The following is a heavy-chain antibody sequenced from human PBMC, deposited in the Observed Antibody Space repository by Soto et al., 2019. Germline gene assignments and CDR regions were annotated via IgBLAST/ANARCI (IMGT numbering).Heavy chain of an antibody. Sequence: GGSLRLSCAASGFPFTSYTMNWARQIPGKGLEWVSSIDSSGKFIYYADSMKGRFTISRDDAKKLLFLQMNSLRAEDTAVYYCARDQMHDYNYDSSGYWRGAFDVWGQGIRVTVSS. V-gene: IGHV3-21*01. J-gene: IGHJ3*01. D-gene: IGHD3-22*01. CDR3: ARDQMHDYNYDSSGYWRGAFDV. CDR2: IDSSGKFI. CDR1: GFPFTSYT.